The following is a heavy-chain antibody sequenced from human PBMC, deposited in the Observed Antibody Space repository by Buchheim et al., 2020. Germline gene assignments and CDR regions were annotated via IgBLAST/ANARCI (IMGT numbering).Heavy chain of an antibody. D-gene: IGHD3-16*01. CDR2: IASDGSKN. Sequence: QVQLVESGGGVVQPGRSLRLSCAASGFTFSGSGMHWVRQAPGKGLEWVAVIASDGSKNYYADSVKGRFTISRDNAKNSLYLQMNSLRAEDTAVYYCARAKGGVVDYWGQGTL. J-gene: IGHJ4*02. CDR3: ARAKGGVVDY. CDR1: GFTFSGSG. V-gene: IGHV3-30*03.